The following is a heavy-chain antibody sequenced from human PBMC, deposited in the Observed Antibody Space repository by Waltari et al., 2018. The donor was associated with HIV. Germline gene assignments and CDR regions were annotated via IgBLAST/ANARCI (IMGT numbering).Heavy chain of an antibody. V-gene: IGHV1-58*02. D-gene: IGHD3-22*01. Sequence: QMQLVQSGPEVKKPGTSVKVSCKASGFTFTSSAMQWVRQARGHRLEWIGWIVVGSGNTNYAQKFQERVTITRDMSTSTAYMELSSLRSEDTAVYYCAADSGSPYYYDSSGYYVFDYWGQGTLVTVSS. CDR3: AADSGSPYYYDSSGYYVFDY. CDR1: GFTFTSSA. J-gene: IGHJ4*02. CDR2: IVVGSGNT.